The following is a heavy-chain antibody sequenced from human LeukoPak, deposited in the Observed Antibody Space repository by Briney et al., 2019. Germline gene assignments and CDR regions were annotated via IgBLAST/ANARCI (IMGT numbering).Heavy chain of an antibody. CDR3: ARDRGYINSCSDY. CDR2: INPNTGGT. D-gene: IGHD6-13*01. J-gene: IGHJ4*02. Sequence: ASVKISCRASGYTFTDHYMQWVRQAPGQGLEWMGWINPNTGGTNYAQKFQGRVTMTRDTSISTAYMELSRLRSDDTAVFYCARDRGYINSCSDYWGQGTLVTVSS. CDR1: GYTFTDHY. V-gene: IGHV1-2*02.